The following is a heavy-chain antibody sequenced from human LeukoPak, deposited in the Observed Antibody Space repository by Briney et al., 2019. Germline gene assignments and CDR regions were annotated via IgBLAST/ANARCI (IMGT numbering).Heavy chain of an antibody. CDR1: GGSISSYY. D-gene: IGHD1-26*01. Sequence: SETLSLICTVSGGSISSYYWSWIRQPPGKGLEWIGYIYYSGSTNYNPSLKSRVTISVDTSKNQFSLKLGSVTAADTAVYYCARVPDSGSLDYWGQGTLVTVSS. V-gene: IGHV4-59*01. J-gene: IGHJ4*02. CDR3: ARVPDSGSLDY. CDR2: IYYSGST.